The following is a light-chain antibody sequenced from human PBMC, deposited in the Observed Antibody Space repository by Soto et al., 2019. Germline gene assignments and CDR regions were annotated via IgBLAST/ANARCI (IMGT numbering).Light chain of an antibody. V-gene: IGKV1-39*01. CDR3: QQSYSTPRTWT. Sequence: DIQMTQSPSSLSASVGDRVTITCRASQSISSYLNWYQQKPGKAPKLLIYAASSLQSGVPSRFSGSGSGTDFNLTISSLQPEDFATYYCQQSYSTPRTWTFAQGTKVEIK. J-gene: IGKJ1*01. CDR2: AAS. CDR1: QSISSY.